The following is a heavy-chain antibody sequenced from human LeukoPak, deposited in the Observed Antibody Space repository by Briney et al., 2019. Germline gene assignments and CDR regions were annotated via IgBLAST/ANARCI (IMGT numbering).Heavy chain of an antibody. J-gene: IGHJ6*02. Sequence: GRSLRLSCAASGFTFDDYAMFWVRHAPGMGPEWVSGISWNSNNIGYAASVKGRFTISRENAKNSLYLQMNSLRAEDTAFYYCARGNRDSSGFYYYYGMDVWGQGTTVTVSS. V-gene: IGHV3-9*01. CDR2: ISWNSNNI. CDR3: ARGNRDSSGFYYYYGMDV. D-gene: IGHD6-19*01. CDR1: GFTFDDYA.